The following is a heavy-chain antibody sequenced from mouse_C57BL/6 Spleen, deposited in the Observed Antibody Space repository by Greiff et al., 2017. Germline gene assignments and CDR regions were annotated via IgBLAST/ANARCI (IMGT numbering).Heavy chain of an antibody. Sequence: VKLMESGPELVKPGASVKISCKASGYAFSSSWMNWVKQRPGKGLEWIGRIYPGAGDTNYNGKFKGKATLTADNSSSTAYMQLSSLTSEDSAVYFCARWDDYDDAWFAYWGQGTLVTVSA. D-gene: IGHD2-4*01. V-gene: IGHV1-82*01. CDR1: GYAFSSSW. CDR3: ARWDDYDDAWFAY. J-gene: IGHJ3*01. CDR2: IYPGAGDT.